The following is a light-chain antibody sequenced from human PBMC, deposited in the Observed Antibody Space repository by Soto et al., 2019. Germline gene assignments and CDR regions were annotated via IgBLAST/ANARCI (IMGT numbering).Light chain of an antibody. Sequence: IHLTQSPSSLSASLLYIVTITCXASQGINTFLAWYQQKPGKAPKLLIYAASTLQSGVPSRFSGSGSGTDFTLTISSLQPEDFATYYCQQLESYPSTFGGGTKVDIK. J-gene: IGKJ4*01. V-gene: IGKV1-9*01. CDR1: QGINTF. CDR2: AAS. CDR3: QQLESYPST.